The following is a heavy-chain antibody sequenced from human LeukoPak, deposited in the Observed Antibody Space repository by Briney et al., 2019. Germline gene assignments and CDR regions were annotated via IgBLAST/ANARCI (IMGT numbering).Heavy chain of an antibody. V-gene: IGHV3-21*04. Sequence: PGGSLRLSCAASGFTFSSYSMNWLRQAPGKGLEWVSSISSSSSYIYYADSVKGRFTISRDNAKNSLYLQMNSLRAEDTAVYYCAKGTGGLSAAAGTPGYWGQGTLVTVSS. D-gene: IGHD6-13*01. CDR3: AKGTGGLSAAAGTPGY. CDR2: ISSSSSYI. CDR1: GFTFSSYS. J-gene: IGHJ4*02.